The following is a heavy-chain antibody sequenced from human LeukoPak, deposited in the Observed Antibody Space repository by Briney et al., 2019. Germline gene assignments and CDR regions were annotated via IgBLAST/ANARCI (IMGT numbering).Heavy chain of an antibody. J-gene: IGHJ4*02. CDR1: GFTFSDYS. Sequence: GGSLRLSCAVSGFTFSDYSINWVRQAAGKGLEWVSSINPTSSSIYYADAVGGRFTISRVNAKSSLYLKINGLTVEDTAVYYCVRLRRNSDRSYYYYYYDHWGQGILVTVSS. CDR3: VRLRRNSDRSYYYYYYDH. V-gene: IGHV3-21*01. CDR2: INPTSSSI. D-gene: IGHD3-22*01.